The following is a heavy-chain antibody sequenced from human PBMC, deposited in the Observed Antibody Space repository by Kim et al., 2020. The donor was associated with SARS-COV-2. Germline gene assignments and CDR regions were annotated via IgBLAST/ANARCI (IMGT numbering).Heavy chain of an antibody. Sequence: GGSLRLSCAASGFTSTNYAMTWARQAPGKGLEWVSTISISGESTFYADSVKGRFTISRDHSKNTVYLQMNSLRAEDTAVYFCARVLYGFDYWGQGTLVTVSS. CDR3: ARVLYGFDY. CDR2: ISISGEST. V-gene: IGHV3-23*01. D-gene: IGHD2-2*03. J-gene: IGHJ4*02. CDR1: GFTSTNYA.